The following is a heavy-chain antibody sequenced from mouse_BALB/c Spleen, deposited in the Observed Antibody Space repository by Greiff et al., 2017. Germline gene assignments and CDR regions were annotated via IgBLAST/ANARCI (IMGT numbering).Heavy chain of an antibody. Sequence: EVHLVESGGGLVKPGGSLKLSCAASGFTFSSYAMSWVRQTPEKRLEWVATISSGGSYTYYPDSVKGRFTISRDNAKNTLYLQMSGLRSEDTAMYYCARLRGFAYWGQGTLVTVSA. CDR1: GFTFSSYA. CDR2: ISSGGSYT. J-gene: IGHJ3*01. CDR3: ARLRGFAY. V-gene: IGHV5-9-3*01.